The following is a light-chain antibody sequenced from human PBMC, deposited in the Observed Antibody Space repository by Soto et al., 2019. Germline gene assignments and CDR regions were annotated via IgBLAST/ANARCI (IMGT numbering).Light chain of an antibody. Sequence: EIVMAQSPATLSVSPGERATLSCRASQSVTSYLAWYQQKPGQAPRVLIYDASNRATGIPVRLSGGGSGTDFTLSISSLEPEDFADYYCQHRSDWPPITFGRGTRLEIK. J-gene: IGKJ5*01. V-gene: IGKV3-11*01. CDR1: QSVTSY. CDR2: DAS. CDR3: QHRSDWPPIT.